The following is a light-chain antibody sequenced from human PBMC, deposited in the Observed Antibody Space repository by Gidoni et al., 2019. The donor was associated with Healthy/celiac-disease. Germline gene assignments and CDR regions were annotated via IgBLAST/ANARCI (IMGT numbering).Light chain of an antibody. V-gene: IGLV1-40*01. Sequence: QSVLTQPPSVSGAPGQRVTSSCTGGSSNIGAGYDVHWYKQLPGTATKLLIHVTSNRPSGVPDLFSCSKSGTSAARAIAGIQADDEAAYYCQSYDSSLSGSKVFGTGTKVTVL. J-gene: IGLJ1*01. CDR2: VTS. CDR1: SSNIGAGYD. CDR3: QSYDSSLSGSKV.